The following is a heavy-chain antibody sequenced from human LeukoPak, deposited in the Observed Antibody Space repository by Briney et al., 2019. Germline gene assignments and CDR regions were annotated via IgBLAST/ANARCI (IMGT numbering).Heavy chain of an antibody. Sequence: GGSLRLSCAASGFTFDDYGMSWVRQAPGKGLEWVSGINWNGGSTGYADSVKGRFTISRDNAKNSLYLQMNSLRTEDTALYYCAKGKNTGSYLSHVDYWGQGTLVTVSS. D-gene: IGHD3-10*01. V-gene: IGHV3-20*04. CDR1: GFTFDDYG. J-gene: IGHJ4*02. CDR3: AKGKNTGSYLSHVDY. CDR2: INWNGGST.